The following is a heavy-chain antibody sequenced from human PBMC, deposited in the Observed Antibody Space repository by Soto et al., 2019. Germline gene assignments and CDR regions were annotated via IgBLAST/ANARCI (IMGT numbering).Heavy chain of an antibody. D-gene: IGHD5-18*01. Sequence: SETLSLTCTFSGGSIXSGDYYWSWIRQPPGKGLEWIGYIYYSGTTYYNPSLKSRVTISVDTSKNQFSLKLSSVTAADTAVFYCARGNGYSLFDPWGQGTLVTVSS. CDR1: GGSIXSGDYY. V-gene: IGHV4-30-4*01. J-gene: IGHJ5*02. CDR2: IYYSGTT. CDR3: ARGNGYSLFDP.